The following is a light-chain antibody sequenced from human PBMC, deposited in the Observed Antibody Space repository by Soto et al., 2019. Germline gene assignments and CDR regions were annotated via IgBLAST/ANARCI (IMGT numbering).Light chain of an antibody. CDR3: QYYNIYCWT. Sequence: DIQLTQSPSTLSASVGDRVTITCRASQSISSWLAWYQQKPGKAPKFLIYKTSNLESGVPSRFSGRGSGTEFTLTISSLQPDDFATYYCQYYNIYCWTFGQGTKVEIK. V-gene: IGKV1-5*03. CDR1: QSISSW. CDR2: KTS. J-gene: IGKJ1*01.